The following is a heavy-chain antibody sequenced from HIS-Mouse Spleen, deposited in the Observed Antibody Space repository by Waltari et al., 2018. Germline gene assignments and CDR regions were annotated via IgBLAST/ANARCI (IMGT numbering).Heavy chain of an antibody. Sequence: QLQLQESVPGLVKPSETLSLPCPVSGGPLRSSSYYLGWIRQPPGKGLEWIGSIYYSGSTYYNPSLKSRVTISVDTSKNQFSLKLSSVTAADTAVYYCAREIPYSSSWYDWYFDLWGRGTLVTVSS. J-gene: IGHJ2*01. V-gene: IGHV4-39*07. D-gene: IGHD6-13*01. CDR2: IYYSGST. CDR3: AREIPYSSSWYDWYFDL. CDR1: GGPLRSSSYY.